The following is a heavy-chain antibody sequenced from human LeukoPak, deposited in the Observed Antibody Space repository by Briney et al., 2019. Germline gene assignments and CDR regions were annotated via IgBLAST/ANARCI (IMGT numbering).Heavy chain of an antibody. J-gene: IGHJ4*02. Sequence: GGSLRVSCVGSGFIFSNFNMNRVRQAPGKGLEWVSSISSTGNYIHYADSVKGRFTISRDNAQKSLYLQMNSLRVEDSAVYYCARVSTGPVWGQGTLVTVSS. CDR2: ISSTGNYI. V-gene: IGHV3-21*01. CDR3: ARVSTGPV. CDR1: GFIFSNFN. D-gene: IGHD1-1*01.